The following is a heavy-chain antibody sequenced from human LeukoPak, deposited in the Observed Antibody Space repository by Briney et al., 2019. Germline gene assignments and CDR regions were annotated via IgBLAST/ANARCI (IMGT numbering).Heavy chain of an antibody. D-gene: IGHD1-14*01. V-gene: IGHV5-51*01. J-gene: IGHJ6*02. CDR3: ARGGGPFPGAGLVPYYYYGMDV. Sequence: PGESLKISCKGSGYSFTSYWIGWVRQMPGKGLEWMGIIYPGDSDTGYSPSFQGQVTISADKSISTAYLQWSSLKASDTAMYYCARGGGPFPGAGLVPYYYYGMDVWGQGTTVTVSS. CDR2: IYPGDSDT. CDR1: GYSFTSYW.